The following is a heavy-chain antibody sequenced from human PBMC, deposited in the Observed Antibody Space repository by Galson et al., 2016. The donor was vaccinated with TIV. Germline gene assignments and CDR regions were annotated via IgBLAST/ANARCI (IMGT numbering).Heavy chain of an antibody. CDR2: IKEDGSEK. CDR1: GFIFGDYW. CDR3: ARVSSWYYVDF. J-gene: IGHJ4*02. Sequence: SLRLSCAASGFIFGDYWMSWVRQAPGKGLEWVANIKEDGSEKYYVDSVTGRFTVSRDNAKESLFLQMDSLRVEDTAVYYCARVSSWYYVDFWGQRTLITVSS. D-gene: IGHD6-13*01. V-gene: IGHV3-7*01.